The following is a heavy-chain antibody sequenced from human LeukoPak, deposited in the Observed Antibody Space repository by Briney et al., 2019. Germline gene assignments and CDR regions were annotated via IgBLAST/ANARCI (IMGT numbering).Heavy chain of an antibody. CDR3: AREDTYYYDSSGYYDY. J-gene: IGHJ4*02. CDR1: GGSFSGYY. V-gene: IGHV4-34*01. Sequence: PSETLSLTCAVYGGSFSGYYWSWIRQPPGKGLEWIGEINHSGSTNYNPPLKSRVTISVDTSKNQFSLKLSSVTAADTAVYYCAREDTYYYDSSGYYDYWGQGTPVTVSS. CDR2: INHSGST. D-gene: IGHD3-22*01.